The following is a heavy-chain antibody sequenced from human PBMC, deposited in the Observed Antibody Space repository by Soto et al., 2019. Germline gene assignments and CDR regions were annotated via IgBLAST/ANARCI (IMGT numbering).Heavy chain of an antibody. D-gene: IGHD2-21*01. V-gene: IGHV3-30*03. CDR2: ISYDGSNK. Sequence: GGSLRLSCAASGFTFSSYGMHWVRQAPGKGLEWVAVISYDGSNKYYADSVKGRFTISRDNSKNTLYLQMNSLRAEDTAVYYCARSMTFDYGMDVWGQGTTVTVSS. CDR3: ARSMTFDYGMDV. CDR1: GFTFSSYG. J-gene: IGHJ6*02.